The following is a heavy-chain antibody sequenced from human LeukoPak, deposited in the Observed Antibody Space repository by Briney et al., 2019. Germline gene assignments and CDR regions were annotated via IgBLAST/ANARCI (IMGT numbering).Heavy chain of an antibody. J-gene: IGHJ3*02. D-gene: IGHD1-26*01. CDR3: ARWVVGATNASAFDI. Sequence: ASVKVSCKASGYTFTSYAMNWVRQAPGQGLEWMGWINTNTGNPTYAQGFTGRFVFSLDTSVSTAYLQICSLKAEDTAAYYCARWVVGATNASAFDIWGQGTMVTVSS. CDR1: GYTFTSYA. CDR2: INTNTGNP. V-gene: IGHV7-4-1*01.